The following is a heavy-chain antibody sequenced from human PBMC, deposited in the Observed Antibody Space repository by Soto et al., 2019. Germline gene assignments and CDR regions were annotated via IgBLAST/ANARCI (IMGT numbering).Heavy chain of an antibody. D-gene: IGHD1-1*01. CDR1: GFSFSSQA. CDR3: AKQLVQNLDS. V-gene: IGHV3-23*01. Sequence: EVQLLESGGGLVQPGGSLRLSCTASGFSFSSQALSWVRQAPGKGLEWVSSISGLGGVNNAVGSTNYVDSVKGRFTISRDNSKNTLYLQMHSLRAEDTAVYFCAKQLVQNLDSWGQGTLVSVSS. J-gene: IGHJ4*02. CDR2: ISGLGGVNNAVGST.